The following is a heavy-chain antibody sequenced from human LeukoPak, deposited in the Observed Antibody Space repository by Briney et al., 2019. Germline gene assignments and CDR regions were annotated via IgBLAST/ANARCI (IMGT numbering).Heavy chain of an antibody. V-gene: IGHV4-4*09. D-gene: IGHD2-15*01. CDR1: GGSISSYY. CDR3: ASRAHCSGGSCYGNWFDP. Sequence: SETLSLTCTVSGGSISSYYWSWIRQPPGKGLEWIGYIYPSGITNYNPSLKSRVTISVDTSKNHFSLRLSSVTAADTAVYYCASRAHCSGGSCYGNWFDPWGQGTLVTDSS. J-gene: IGHJ5*02. CDR2: IYPSGIT.